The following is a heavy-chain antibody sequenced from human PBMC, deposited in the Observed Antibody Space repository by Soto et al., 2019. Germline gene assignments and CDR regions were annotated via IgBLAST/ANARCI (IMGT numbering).Heavy chain of an antibody. J-gene: IGHJ6*03. CDR3: ARGGYCSSTSCYARPYYYYYYHMDV. CDR1: GGSFSGYY. Sequence: SETLSLTCAVYGGSFSGYYWSWIRQPPGKGLEWIGEINHSGSTNYNPSLKSRVTISVDTSKNQFSLKLSSVTAADTAVYYCARGGYCSSTSCYARPYYYYYYHMDVWGKGTTVTVSS. D-gene: IGHD2-2*01. CDR2: INHSGST. V-gene: IGHV4-34*01.